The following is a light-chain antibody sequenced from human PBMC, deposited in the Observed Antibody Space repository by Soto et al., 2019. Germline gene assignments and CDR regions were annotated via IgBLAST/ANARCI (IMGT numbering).Light chain of an antibody. CDR1: QSVSSSY. V-gene: IGKV3-20*01. J-gene: IGKJ4*01. Sequence: EIVLTQSPGTLSLSPGERATLSCRASQSVSSSYLAWYQQKPGQAPRLLIYGASIRATGVPATFSGSGSGTEFTLSISSLQPEHLGVYYCQQDSSWPLTFGGGTKVDIK. CDR3: QQDSSWPLT. CDR2: GAS.